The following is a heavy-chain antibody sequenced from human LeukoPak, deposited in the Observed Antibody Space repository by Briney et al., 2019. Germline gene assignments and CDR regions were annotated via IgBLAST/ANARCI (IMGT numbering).Heavy chain of an antibody. CDR1: GVTFSSYS. Sequence: GGSLRLSCAASGVTFSSYSMNWVRQAPGKGLEWISYITSYGSTLYYADSVKGRFTISRDNAKNSLYLQMNSLRAEDTAVYYCARQSPGNSGYYYFDSWGQGTLVTVSS. V-gene: IGHV3-48*04. D-gene: IGHD3-22*01. CDR3: ARQSPGNSGYYYFDS. CDR2: ITSYGSTL. J-gene: IGHJ4*02.